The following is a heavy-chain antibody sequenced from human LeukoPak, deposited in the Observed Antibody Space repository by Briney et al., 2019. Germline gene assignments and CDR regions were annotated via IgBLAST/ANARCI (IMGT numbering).Heavy chain of an antibody. Sequence: PSQTLSLTCAVYGGSFSGYYWSWIRQPPGKGLEWIGEINHSGSTNYNPSLKSRVTISVDTSKNQFSLKLSSVTAADTAVYYCARHGIYCSSTSCYWDYYYYMDVWGKGTTVTVSS. D-gene: IGHD2-2*01. CDR3: ARHGIYCSSTSCYWDYYYYMDV. CDR2: INHSGST. V-gene: IGHV4-34*01. CDR1: GGSFSGYY. J-gene: IGHJ6*03.